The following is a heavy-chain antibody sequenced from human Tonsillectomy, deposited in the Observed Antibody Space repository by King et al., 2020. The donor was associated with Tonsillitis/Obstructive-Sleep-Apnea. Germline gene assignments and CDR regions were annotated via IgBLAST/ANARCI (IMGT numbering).Heavy chain of an antibody. CDR3: ARTSRGYCSSTSCYKGSFDY. CDR2: IYWDDDK. V-gene: IGHV2-5*02. J-gene: IGHJ4*02. CDR1: GFSLSTSGVG. D-gene: IGHD2-2*02. Sequence: TLKESGPTLVKPTQTLTLTCTFSGFSLSTSGVGVAWIRQPPGKALEWLALIYWDDDKRYSPSLKSRLTITKETSKNQVVLTMTNMDPVDTATYYCARTSRGYCSSTSCYKGSFDYWGQGTLVTVSS.